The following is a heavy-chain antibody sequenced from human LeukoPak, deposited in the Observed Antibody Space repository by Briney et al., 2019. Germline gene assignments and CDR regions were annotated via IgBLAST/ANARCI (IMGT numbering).Heavy chain of an antibody. D-gene: IGHD4-17*01. J-gene: IGHJ4*02. CDR1: GYTFTSYD. CDR3: ARSMDYGDYVLGGY. Sequence: SVKVSCKASGYTFTSYDINWVRQATGQGLEWMGGIIPIFGTANYAQKFQGRVTITADKSTSTAYMELSSLRSEDTAVYYCARSMDYGDYVLGGYWGQGTLVTVSS. CDR2: IIPIFGTA. V-gene: IGHV1-69*06.